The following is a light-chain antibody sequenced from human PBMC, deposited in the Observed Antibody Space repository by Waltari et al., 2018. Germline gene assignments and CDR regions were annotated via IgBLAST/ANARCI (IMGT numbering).Light chain of an antibody. CDR1: QSISNW. Sequence: DIQMTQSPSTLSASVGDRFTITCRASQSISNWLAWYQQKPGKAPKLLVYKASTLESGVPSRFSGNGSGTEFTLTISSLQPDDFATYYCQQYNSYSLLTFGGGTKVEIK. J-gene: IGKJ4*01. V-gene: IGKV1-5*03. CDR2: KAS. CDR3: QQYNSYSLLT.